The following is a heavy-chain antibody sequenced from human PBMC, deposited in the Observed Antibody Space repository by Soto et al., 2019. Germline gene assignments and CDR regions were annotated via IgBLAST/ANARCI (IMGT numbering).Heavy chain of an antibody. Sequence: EVQLVESGGGVVQPGGSLRLSCAASGFTFSDHYMEWVRQAPGKGLEWVSRSRNKANGYTTAYAASVTGRFTISRDDSKDSLYLQMNSLKTEDTAVYYCARRVAAAGTVGAFDYWGQGTLVTVSS. D-gene: IGHD6-13*01. CDR3: ARRVAAAGTVGAFDY. V-gene: IGHV3-72*01. CDR2: SRNKANGYTT. J-gene: IGHJ4*02. CDR1: GFTFSDHY.